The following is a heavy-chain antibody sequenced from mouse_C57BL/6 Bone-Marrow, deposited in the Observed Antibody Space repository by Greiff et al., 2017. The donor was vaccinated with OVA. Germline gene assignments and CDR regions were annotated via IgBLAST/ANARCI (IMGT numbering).Heavy chain of an antibody. CDR3: ARAELGPFAY. D-gene: IGHD4-1*01. Sequence: VKLVESGPGLVAPSQSLSITCTVSGFSLTSYGVDWVRQSPGKGLEWLGVIWGVGSTNYNSALKSRLSISKDNSKSQVFLKRNSLQTDDTAMYYCARAELGPFAYWGQGTLVTVSA. CDR1: GFSLTSYG. J-gene: IGHJ3*01. V-gene: IGHV2-6*01. CDR2: IWGVGST.